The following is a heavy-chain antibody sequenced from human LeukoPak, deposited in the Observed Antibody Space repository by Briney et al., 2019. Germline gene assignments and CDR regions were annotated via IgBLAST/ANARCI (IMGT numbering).Heavy chain of an antibody. D-gene: IGHD1-14*01. V-gene: IGHV4-4*09. CDR1: GGSISSYF. Sequence: PSETLSLTCSVSGGSISSYFWSWIRQPPGKGLEWIGYIYTTGSTNYNPSVKSRVTLSLDTSKSQFSLRLSSVTAADTAVYYCARLDGNLEAFDIWGQGTMVTVSS. J-gene: IGHJ3*02. CDR2: IYTTGST. CDR3: ARLDGNLEAFDI.